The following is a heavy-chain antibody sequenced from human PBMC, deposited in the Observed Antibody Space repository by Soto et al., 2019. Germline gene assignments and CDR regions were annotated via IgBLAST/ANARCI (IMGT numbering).Heavy chain of an antibody. J-gene: IGHJ4*02. D-gene: IGHD6-19*01. CDR3: ARASSGPDY. CDR1: GYTFTNYD. CDR2: ISAYNGDT. V-gene: IGHV1-18*01. Sequence: QIQLLQSGAEVKKPGASAKVSCKTSGYTFTNYDISWVRQAPGQGLEWMGWISAYNGDTKYAQNVQDRVTLTTDTFTSTAYMDLRSLRSDDTAVYYCARASSGPDYWGQGTLVTVSS.